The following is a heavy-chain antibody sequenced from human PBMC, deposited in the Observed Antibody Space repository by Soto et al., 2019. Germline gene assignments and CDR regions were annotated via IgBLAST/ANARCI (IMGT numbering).Heavy chain of an antibody. D-gene: IGHD2-15*01. Sequence: PGGSLRLSCAASGFPFSSYEMNWIRQAPGKGLEWISSISPADRTKYYADSVKGRVTISRDNAKNVLYLQMTSLRGGDTAVYYCARDQIPGPGVGGGVFDYWGQGILVTVSS. J-gene: IGHJ4*02. CDR2: ISPADRTK. V-gene: IGHV3-48*03. CDR1: GFPFSSYE. CDR3: ARDQIPGPGVGGGVFDY.